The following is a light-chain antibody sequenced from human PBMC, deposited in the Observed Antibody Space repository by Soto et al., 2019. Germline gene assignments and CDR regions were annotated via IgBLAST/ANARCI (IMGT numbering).Light chain of an antibody. V-gene: IGLV1-40*01. CDR3: QSYDSSLSGSDV. CDR1: SSNIGAGYD. CDR2: GNS. J-gene: IGLJ1*01. Sequence: QSVLTQPRSVSGAPGQRVTISCTGSSSNIGAGYDVHWYQQLPGTAPKLLIYGNSNRPSGVPDRFSGSKSGTSASLAITGLQAEDEADYYCQSYDSSLSGSDVFGTGTKVTVL.